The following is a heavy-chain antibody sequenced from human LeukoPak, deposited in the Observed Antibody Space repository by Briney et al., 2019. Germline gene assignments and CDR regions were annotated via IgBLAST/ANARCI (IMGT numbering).Heavy chain of an antibody. CDR1: GFAFSSYE. V-gene: IGHV3-48*03. CDR2: ISSDGYTM. Sequence: GGSLRLPCAASGFAFSSYEMNWVRQAPGKGLEWVSYISSDGYTMYYADSVKGRFTISRDNAKNSLSLQMNSLRAEDTAVYYCARGRHSSGWGEGTLVTVSS. D-gene: IGHD6-19*01. J-gene: IGHJ4*02. CDR3: ARGRHSSG.